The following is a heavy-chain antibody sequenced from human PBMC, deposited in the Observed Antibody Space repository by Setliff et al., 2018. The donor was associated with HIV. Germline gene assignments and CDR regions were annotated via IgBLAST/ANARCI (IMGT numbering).Heavy chain of an antibody. CDR1: GGSISSGTYF. J-gene: IGHJ3*02. CDR2: IHTSGNA. CDR3: ARSRRYYDSSGYYPGAFDI. D-gene: IGHD3-22*01. V-gene: IGHV4-61*09. Sequence: PSETLSLTCTVSGGSISSGTYFWSWIRQPAGKGLEWIGHIHTSGNANYNPSLNSRVTISVDTSKNQFSLKLSSVTAADTAVYYCARSRRYYDSSGYYPGAFDIWGQGTVVTVSS.